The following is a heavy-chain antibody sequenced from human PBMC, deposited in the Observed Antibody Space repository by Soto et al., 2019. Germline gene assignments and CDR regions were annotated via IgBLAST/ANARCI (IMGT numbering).Heavy chain of an antibody. CDR3: ARLYGDNWFDP. J-gene: IGHJ5*02. V-gene: IGHV4-59*08. CDR2: IYYSGST. CDR1: GGSISSYY. Sequence: SQTLSLTCTVSGGSISSYYWSWIRPPPGKGLEWIGYIYYSGSTNYNPSLKSRVTISVDTSKNQFSLKLSSVTAADTAVYYCARLYGDNWFDPWGQGTLVTVSS. D-gene: IGHD4-17*01.